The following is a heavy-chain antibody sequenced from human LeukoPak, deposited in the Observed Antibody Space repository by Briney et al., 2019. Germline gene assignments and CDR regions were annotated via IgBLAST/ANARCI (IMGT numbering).Heavy chain of an antibody. Sequence: GASVKVSCKTSGYSFTSYGFNWVRQAPGQGLEWLGWISGYTGNTDYAQKFQGRVTMTTDTSTTTAYMELRSLRSDDTAVYYCARAPRVASTGRFDYWGQGTLVTVSS. V-gene: IGHV1-18*01. CDR3: ARAPRVASTGRFDY. D-gene: IGHD6-13*01. J-gene: IGHJ4*02. CDR1: GYSFTSYG. CDR2: ISGYTGNT.